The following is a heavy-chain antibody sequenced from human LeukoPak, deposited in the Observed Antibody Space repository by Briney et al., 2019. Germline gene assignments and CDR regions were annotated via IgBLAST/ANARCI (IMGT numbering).Heavy chain of an antibody. J-gene: IGHJ5*02. CDR1: GFTFSSYS. D-gene: IGHD4-17*01. CDR2: ISSSSSYI. V-gene: IGHV3-21*01. CDR3: ARDPVYGDYSAGWFDP. Sequence: GGSLRLSCAASGFTFSSYSMNWVRQAPGKGLEWVSSISSSSSYIYYADSVKGRFTISRDNAKNSLYPQMNSLRAEDTAVYYCARDPVYGDYSAGWFDPWGQGTLVTVSS.